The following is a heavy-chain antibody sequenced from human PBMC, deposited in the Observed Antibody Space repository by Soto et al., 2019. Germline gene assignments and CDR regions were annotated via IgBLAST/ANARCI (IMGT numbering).Heavy chain of an antibody. CDR3: GYRPRNCGVDNCYHFDY. CDR2: IYWNDEK. Sequence: SGPTLVNPTQTLTLTCTFSGFSLSSSGVAVGWIRQPPGKALEWLAVIYWNDEKRYSPSLKTSLTVTKDTSKNQVVLKMTNMDPVDTATYYCGYRPRNCGVDNCYHFDYWGQGSPVTVSS. V-gene: IGHV2-5*01. J-gene: IGHJ4*02. CDR1: GFSLSSSGVA. D-gene: IGHD2-15*01.